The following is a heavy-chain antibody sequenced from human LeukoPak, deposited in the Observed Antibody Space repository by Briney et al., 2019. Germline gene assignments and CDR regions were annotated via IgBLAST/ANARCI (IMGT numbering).Heavy chain of an antibody. CDR2: IYNSGST. D-gene: IGHD3-22*01. CDR1: GGSISSYY. Sequence: SGTLSLTCTVSGGSISSYYWSWIRQPPGKGLEWIGYIYNSGSTNYNPSLKSRVTISLDTSKNQFSLRLSSVTAADTAVYYCASSDHYDSSGFGLDAFDIWGQGTMVTVSS. J-gene: IGHJ3*02. V-gene: IGHV4-59*08. CDR3: ASSDHYDSSGFGLDAFDI.